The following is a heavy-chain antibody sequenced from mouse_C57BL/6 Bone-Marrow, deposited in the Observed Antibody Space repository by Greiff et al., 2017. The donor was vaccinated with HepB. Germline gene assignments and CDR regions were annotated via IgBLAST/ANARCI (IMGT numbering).Heavy chain of an antibody. CDR1: GFTFSDYG. D-gene: IGHD1-1*01. Sequence: EVQGVESGGGLVQPGGSLKLSCAASGFTFSDYGMAWVRQAPRKGPEWVAFISNLAYSIYYADTLTGRFTIARENAKNTLYLEMSSLRSEYTAMYYCAIHKLREYAMDYWGQGTSVTVSS. CDR3: AIHKLREYAMDY. V-gene: IGHV5-15*01. J-gene: IGHJ4*01. CDR2: ISNLAYSI.